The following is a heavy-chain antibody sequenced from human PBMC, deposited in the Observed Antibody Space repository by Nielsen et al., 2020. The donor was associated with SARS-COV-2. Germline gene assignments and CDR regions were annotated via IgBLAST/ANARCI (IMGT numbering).Heavy chain of an antibody. CDR3: ARGGLGGHLVYYYGMDV. CDR2: IYSGGST. CDR1: GFTVSSNY. V-gene: IGHV3-66*01. Sequence: GESLKISCAASGFTVSSNYMSWVRQAPGKGLEWVSVIYSGGSTYYADSVKGRFTISRDNSKNTLYLQMNSLRAGDTAVYYCARGGLGGHLVYYYGMDVWGQGTTVTVSS. J-gene: IGHJ6*02. D-gene: IGHD3-3*02.